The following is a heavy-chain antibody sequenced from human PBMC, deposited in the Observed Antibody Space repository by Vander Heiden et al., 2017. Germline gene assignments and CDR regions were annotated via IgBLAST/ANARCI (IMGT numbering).Heavy chain of an antibody. CDR1: GGSFSGYY. V-gene: IGHV4-34*01. D-gene: IGHD5-18*01. CDR2: INHSGST. Sequence: QVQLQQWGAGLLKPSETLSLTCAVYGGSFSGYYWRWIRQPPGKGLEWIGEINHSGSTNYNPSLKSRVTISVDTSKNQFSLKLSSVTAADTAVYYCAREKVADTAMVTKRSYYFDYWGQGTLVTVSS. J-gene: IGHJ4*02. CDR3: AREKVADTAMVTKRSYYFDY.